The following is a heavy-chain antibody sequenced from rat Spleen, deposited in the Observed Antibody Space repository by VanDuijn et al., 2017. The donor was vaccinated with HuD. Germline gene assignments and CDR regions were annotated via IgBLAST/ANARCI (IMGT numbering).Heavy chain of an antibody. CDR2: ISYSGST. D-gene: IGHD1-1*01. J-gene: IGHJ2*01. V-gene: IGHV3-1*01. Sequence: EVQLQESGPGLVKPSQSLSLTCSVTGYSITSNYWGWIRKFPGNKMEWIGHISYSGSTSYNPSLKSRISITRDTSKNQFFLQLNSVTTEETATYYCASRSYYYSGDYFDYWGQGVMVTVSS. CDR1: GYSITSNY. CDR3: ASRSYYYSGDYFDY.